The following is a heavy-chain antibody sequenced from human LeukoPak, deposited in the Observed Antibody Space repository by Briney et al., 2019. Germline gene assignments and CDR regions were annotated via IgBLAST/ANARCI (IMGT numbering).Heavy chain of an antibody. Sequence: QAGGSLRLSCAASGFTVSSNYMSWVRQAPGKGLGWVSYISSSGSFIYYADSVKGRFTISRDNAKRSQYLQMNNLRAEDTAVYYCARVAPDSNFDSNGFYPFDYWGQGALVTVSS. CDR2: ISSSGSFI. CDR1: GFTVSSNY. J-gene: IGHJ4*02. D-gene: IGHD3-22*01. CDR3: ARVAPDSNFDSNGFYPFDY. V-gene: IGHV3-48*03.